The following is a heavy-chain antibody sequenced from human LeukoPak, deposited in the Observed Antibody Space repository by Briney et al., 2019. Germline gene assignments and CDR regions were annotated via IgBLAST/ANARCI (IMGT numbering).Heavy chain of an antibody. CDR1: GYAFTGYY. Sequence: ASVKVPCKASGYAFTGYYMHWVRQAPGQGLEWMGWINPNGGGTNYAQKFQGRVTMTRDTSISTAYMELSSLRSDDAAVYYCARAGGGCDYWGQGTLVTVSS. J-gene: IGHJ4*02. CDR2: INPNGGGT. D-gene: IGHD6-19*01. V-gene: IGHV1-2*02. CDR3: ARAGGGCDY.